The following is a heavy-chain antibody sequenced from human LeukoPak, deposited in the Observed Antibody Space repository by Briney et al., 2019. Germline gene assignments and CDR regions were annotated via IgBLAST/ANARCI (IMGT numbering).Heavy chain of an antibody. Sequence: GGSLRLSCAASGFTFSSHWMSWVRQAPGKGLEWVANIKQDGSEKYYVDSVKGRFTISRDNAKNSLYLQMNSLRVEDTAVYYCAKEGRSLQTYWGQGTLVTVSS. CDR3: AKEGRSLQTY. J-gene: IGHJ4*02. CDR1: GFTFSSHW. CDR2: IKQDGSEK. D-gene: IGHD5-24*01. V-gene: IGHV3-7*03.